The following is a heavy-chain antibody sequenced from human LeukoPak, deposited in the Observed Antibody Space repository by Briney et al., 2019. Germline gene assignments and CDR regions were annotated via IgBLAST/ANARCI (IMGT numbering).Heavy chain of an antibody. CDR2: IYSRGST. CDR1: GGSISSSSFY. V-gene: IGHV4-39*07. J-gene: IGHJ4*02. Sequence: SETLSFTCTVAGGSISSSSFYWGWIRQPPGKGLEWIGNIYSRGSTYYNPSLKSRVTISVATSKNQFSLQLTSVTAADTAVYYCARPQAYSGTYYYWGQGTLVTVSS. CDR3: ARPQAYSGTYYY. D-gene: IGHD1-26*01.